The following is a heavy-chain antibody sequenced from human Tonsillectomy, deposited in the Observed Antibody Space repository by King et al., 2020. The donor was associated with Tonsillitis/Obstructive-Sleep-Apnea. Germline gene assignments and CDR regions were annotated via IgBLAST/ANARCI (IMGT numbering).Heavy chain of an antibody. D-gene: IGHD2-15*01. J-gene: IGHJ4*02. Sequence: EVQLVESGGGLVQPGGSLSLSCTASGFTFSSYAMSWVRQAPGKGLEWVSAISDSGDNTYYADSVKGRFTISRDTSKNTLYLQMSSLTAEDTAVYYCAKISPPKFWWGRYFDYWGQGTLVTVSS. CDR1: GFTFSSYA. V-gene: IGHV3-23*04. CDR2: ISDSGDNT. CDR3: AKISPPKFWWGRYFDY.